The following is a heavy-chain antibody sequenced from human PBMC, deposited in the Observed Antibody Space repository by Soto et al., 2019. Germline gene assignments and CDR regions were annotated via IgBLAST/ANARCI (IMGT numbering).Heavy chain of an antibody. V-gene: IGHV3-64D*06. D-gene: IGHD3-16*02. CDR2: ISSNGGST. CDR1: GFTFSSYA. Sequence: PGGSLRLSCSASGFTFSSYAMHWVRQAPGKGLEYVSAISSNGGSTYYADSVKGRFTISRDNSKNTLYLQMSSLRAEDTAVYYCVTGVRGVWGSYRFSDYWGQGTLVTVSS. J-gene: IGHJ4*02. CDR3: VTGVRGVWGSYRFSDY.